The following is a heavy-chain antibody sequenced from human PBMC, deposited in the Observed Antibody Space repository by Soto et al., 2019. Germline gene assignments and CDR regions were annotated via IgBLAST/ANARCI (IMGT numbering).Heavy chain of an antibody. CDR3: ARGFTYYDDSSGYYSVDY. CDR2: SNPNSGGT. J-gene: IGHJ4*02. V-gene: IGHV1-2*02. CDR1: GYTFTGYY. Sequence: ASVKVSCKASGYTFTGYYMHWVRQAPGQGLEWMGWSNPNSGGTNYAQKFQGRVTMTRDTSISTAYMELSRLRSDDKAVYYCARGFTYYDDSSGYYSVDYWGQATLVTVSS. D-gene: IGHD3-22*01.